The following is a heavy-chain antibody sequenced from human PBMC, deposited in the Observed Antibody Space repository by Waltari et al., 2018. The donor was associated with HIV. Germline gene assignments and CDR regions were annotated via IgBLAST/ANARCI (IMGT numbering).Heavy chain of an antibody. Sequence: QVQLVESGRGVVQPGRSLRLSCAPSAFTSRSYAMHWVRQAPGKGLEWVAVISYYGDNKYYADSVKGRFTISRDNSKNTLYLQMNSLRAEDTAVYYCAKGASGWSPGYWGQGTLVTVSS. CDR1: AFTSRSYA. CDR2: ISYYGDNK. CDR3: AKGASGWSPGY. V-gene: IGHV3-30*18. J-gene: IGHJ4*02. D-gene: IGHD6-19*01.